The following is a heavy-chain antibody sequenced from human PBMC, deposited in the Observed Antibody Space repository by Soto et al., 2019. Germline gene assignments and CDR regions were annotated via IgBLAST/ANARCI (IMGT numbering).Heavy chain of an antibody. V-gene: IGHV4-39*01. J-gene: IGHJ4*02. CDR3: ARMPPSPSCTSCYVLRDY. CDR2: IYYSGST. Sequence: QLQLQESGPGLVKPSETLFLTCTVSGGSISSSSYYWGWIRQPPGKGLEWIGSIYYSGSTYYNPSLKSRVTISVDTSKNQFSLKLSSVTAADTAVYYCARMPPSPSCTSCYVLRDYWGQGTLVTVSS. D-gene: IGHD2-2*01. CDR1: GGSISSSSYY.